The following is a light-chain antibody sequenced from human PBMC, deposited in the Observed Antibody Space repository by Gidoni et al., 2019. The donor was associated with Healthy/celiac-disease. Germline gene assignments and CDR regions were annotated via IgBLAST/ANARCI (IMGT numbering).Light chain of an antibody. V-gene: IGKV3-15*01. CDR2: GAS. CDR3: QQYNNWLPCT. CDR1: QSVSSN. J-gene: IGKJ2*01. Sequence: EIVMTQSPATLSVSPGERATLSCRASQSVSSNLAWYQQNPGQAPRLLIYGASTRATGIPARFSGSGSGTEFTLTISSLQSEDFAVYYCQQYNNWLPCTFGQGTKLEIK.